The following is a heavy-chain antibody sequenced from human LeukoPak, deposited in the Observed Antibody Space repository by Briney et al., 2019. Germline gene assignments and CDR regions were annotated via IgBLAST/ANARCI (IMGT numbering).Heavy chain of an antibody. Sequence: SETLSLTCTVSGGSISNGDYYWSWIRQPPGKGLEWIGYIYYSGSTYYNPSLKSRVTISVDTSKNQFSLKLSSVTAADTAVYYCARVLRYYDSSGYYWRYYFDYWGQGTLVTVSS. V-gene: IGHV4-30-4*01. CDR1: GGSISNGDYY. D-gene: IGHD3-22*01. CDR3: ARVLRYYDSSGYYWRYYFDY. CDR2: IYYSGST. J-gene: IGHJ4*02.